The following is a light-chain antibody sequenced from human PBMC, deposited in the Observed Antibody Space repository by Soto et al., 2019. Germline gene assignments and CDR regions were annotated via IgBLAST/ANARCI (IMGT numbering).Light chain of an antibody. V-gene: IGKV3-11*01. CDR1: QSVSSS. Sequence: EIVLTQSPATLSLSPGNRATLSCRASQSVSSSLAWYQHQPGQAPRLLIYDASNRATGIPARFSGSGSGTYFTLSIISLEPEDFAVYYCQHRSNWPSVTFGGGTKLEIK. CDR2: DAS. J-gene: IGKJ4*01. CDR3: QHRSNWPSVT.